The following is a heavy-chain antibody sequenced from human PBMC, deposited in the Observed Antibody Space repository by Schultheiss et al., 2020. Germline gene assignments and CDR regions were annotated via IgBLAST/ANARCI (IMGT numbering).Heavy chain of an antibody. CDR3: AAGTGNWFDP. J-gene: IGHJ5*02. D-gene: IGHD6-13*01. CDR1: GYTFTSYD. Sequence: GESLKISCKAAGYTFTSYDINWVRQATGQGLEWMGWMNPNSGNTGYAQKFQGRVTMTRNTSISTAYMELSSLRSEDTAVYYCAAGTGNWFDPWGQGTLVTVSS. V-gene: IGHV1-8*01. CDR2: MNPNSGNT.